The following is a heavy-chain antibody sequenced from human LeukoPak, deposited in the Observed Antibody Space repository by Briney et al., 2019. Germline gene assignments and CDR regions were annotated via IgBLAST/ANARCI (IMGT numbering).Heavy chain of an antibody. D-gene: IGHD3-10*01. CDR3: ARDYYGSGTYLRMDV. Sequence: ASVKVSCKGSGFAITNYAITWVRQAAGQGLGWMGWINAYNGNTNYAQNLQGRVTLTTDTSTSTAYMERRSLRSDHTAVYYCARDYYGSGTYLRMDVWGQGTTVTVSS. V-gene: IGHV1-18*01. CDR1: GFAITNYA. CDR2: INAYNGNT. J-gene: IGHJ6*02.